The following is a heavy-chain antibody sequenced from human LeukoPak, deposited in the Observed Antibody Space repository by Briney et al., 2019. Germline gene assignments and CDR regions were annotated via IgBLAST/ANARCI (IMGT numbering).Heavy chain of an antibody. CDR2: INPNSGGT. D-gene: IGHD6-19*01. Sequence: GASVKVSCKASGYTFTGYNMHWVRQAPGQGLEWMGRINPNSGGTNYAQRFQGRVTMTRVTSINTAYMELSRLRSDDTAVYYCARDLSASVADFDYWGQGTLVTVSS. CDR3: ARDLSASVADFDY. J-gene: IGHJ4*02. CDR1: GYTFTGYN. V-gene: IGHV1-2*06.